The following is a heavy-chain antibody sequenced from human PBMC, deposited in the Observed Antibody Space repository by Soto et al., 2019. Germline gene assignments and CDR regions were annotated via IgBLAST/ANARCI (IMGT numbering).Heavy chain of an antibody. CDR1: GDSIISGGYY. V-gene: IGHV4-31*01. J-gene: IGHJ4*02. D-gene: IGHD3-16*01. Sequence: QLQLQESGPGLVKTSQTLSLTCSVSGDSIISGGYYWTWLRQYPGKGLEYIGYIYYSGSTYFNPSLESLITISLDASKTQFSLRLSSVTAADTAVYYCWKGRGFWGRTDSWCQGTLVTVSS. CDR3: WKGRGFWGRTDS. CDR2: IYYSGST.